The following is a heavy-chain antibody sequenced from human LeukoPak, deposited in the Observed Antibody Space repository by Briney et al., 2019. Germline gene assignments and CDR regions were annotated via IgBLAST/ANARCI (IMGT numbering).Heavy chain of an antibody. D-gene: IGHD3-10*01. CDR3: AREAYGSGSYPY. CDR1: GGSFSGYY. V-gene: IGHV4-34*01. Sequence: SETLSLTCAVYGGSFSGYYWSWIRQPPGKGLEWIGEINHSGSTNYNPSLKSRVTISVDTSKNQFSLKLSSVTAADTAVYYCAREAYGSGSYPYWGQGTPVTVSS. CDR2: INHSGST. J-gene: IGHJ4*02.